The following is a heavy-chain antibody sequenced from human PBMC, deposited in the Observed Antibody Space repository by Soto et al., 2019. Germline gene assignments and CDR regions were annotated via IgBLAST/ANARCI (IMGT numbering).Heavy chain of an antibody. CDR3: ARQDSNGALDF. CDR1: RYMFPIYH. CDR2: TALSDSST. D-gene: IGHD2-8*01. V-gene: IGHV5-10-1*01. J-gene: IGHJ4*02. Sequence: ESLKMSGEACRYMFPIYHISWVRQMPGKGLEWVGKTALSDSSTMYRPSSRARITISVDKSINTAYLEWARLKASDTAMYYCARQDSNGALDFWGQGTLVT.